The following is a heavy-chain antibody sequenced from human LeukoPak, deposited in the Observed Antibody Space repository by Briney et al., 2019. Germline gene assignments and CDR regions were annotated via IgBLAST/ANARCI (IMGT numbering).Heavy chain of an antibody. CDR3: ARAVDTAMFYYMDV. Sequence: SETLSLTCSVSGGSISSHYWSWIRQPPGKGLEWIGYIYYLGSTNYNPSLMSRVTISIDTSKTQFSLKLSSVAAADTAVYYCARAVDTAMFYYMDVWGKGTTVTVSS. CDR1: GGSISSHY. V-gene: IGHV4-59*11. D-gene: IGHD5-18*01. CDR2: IYYLGST. J-gene: IGHJ6*03.